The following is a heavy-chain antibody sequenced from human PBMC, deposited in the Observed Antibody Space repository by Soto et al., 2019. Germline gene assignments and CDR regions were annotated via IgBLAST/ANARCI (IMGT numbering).Heavy chain of an antibody. CDR2: IYYSRST. V-gene: IGHV4-59*01. D-gene: IGHD2-2*03. CDR3: ARVGMDIVVVPAVPPLFDY. J-gene: IGHJ4*02. CDR1: GVSMSSSY. Sequence: ETGSLTWTVFGVSMSSSYCSWIQHPPGRGLEWIGYIYYSRSTNYNPSLKSRVTISVDTSKNQFSLKLSSVTAADTAVYYCARVGMDIVVVPAVPPLFDYWGQGTLVTVSS.